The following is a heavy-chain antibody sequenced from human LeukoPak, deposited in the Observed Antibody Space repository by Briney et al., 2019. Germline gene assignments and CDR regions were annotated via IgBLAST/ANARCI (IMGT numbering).Heavy chain of an antibody. Sequence: SETLSLTCTVSGGSISSSSYYWGWIRQPPGKGLEWIGSIYYSGSTYYNPSLKSRVTISVDTSKNQFSLKLSSVTAADTAVYYCAREVAGYYWTTWGQGTLVTVSS. CDR1: GGSISSSSYY. J-gene: IGHJ4*02. V-gene: IGHV4-39*07. D-gene: IGHD1-20*01. CDR3: AREVAGYYWTT. CDR2: IYYSGST.